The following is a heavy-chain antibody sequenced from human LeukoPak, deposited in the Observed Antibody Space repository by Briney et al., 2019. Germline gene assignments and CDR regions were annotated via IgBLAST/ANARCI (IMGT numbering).Heavy chain of an antibody. Sequence: GGSLRLSCEASGFTFSSYAMTWVRQAPGKGLEWVSSISGSGDSTYYADSVKGRFSITRDNSKNTLYLQMNSLSAEDTAVYFCAYGVTTYDYWGQGTLVTVSS. CDR1: GFTFSSYA. CDR3: AYGVTTYDY. J-gene: IGHJ4*02. V-gene: IGHV3-23*01. CDR2: ISGSGDST. D-gene: IGHD4-17*01.